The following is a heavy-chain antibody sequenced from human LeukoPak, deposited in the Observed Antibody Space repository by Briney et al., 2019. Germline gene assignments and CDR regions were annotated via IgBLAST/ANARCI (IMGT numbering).Heavy chain of an antibody. J-gene: IGHJ4*02. D-gene: IGHD3-10*01. CDR2: IIPIFGIA. CDR3: ARELDRSYGSGSYYSFDY. Sequence: SVKVSCKASGGTFSSYAISWVRQAPGQGLEWMGRIIPIFGIANYAQKFQGRVTITADKSTSTAYMELSSLRSEDTAVYYCARELDRSYGSGSYYSFDYWGQGTLVTVSS. CDR1: GGTFSSYA. V-gene: IGHV1-69*04.